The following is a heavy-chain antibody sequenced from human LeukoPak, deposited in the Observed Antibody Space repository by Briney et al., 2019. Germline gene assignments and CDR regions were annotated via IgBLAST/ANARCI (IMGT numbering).Heavy chain of an antibody. D-gene: IGHD2-21*01. J-gene: IGHJ4*02. CDR1: GFSFSVFW. CDR2: IKTDGSIT. Sequence: GGSLRLSCAASGFSFSVFWMHWVRQVPGKGPVWVSRIKTDGSITDYADSVKGRFTISRDNAKNTLYLQMNSLRAEDTAVYYCVRAADSGGWGQGTLVTVSS. CDR3: VRAADSGG. V-gene: IGHV3-74*01.